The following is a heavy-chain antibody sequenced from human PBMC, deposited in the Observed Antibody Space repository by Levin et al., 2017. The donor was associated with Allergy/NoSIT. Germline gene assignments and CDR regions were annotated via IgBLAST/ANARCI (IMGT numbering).Heavy chain of an antibody. CDR2: ISSSSSTI. CDR3: ARDGAGTDY. D-gene: IGHD6-13*01. V-gene: IGHV3-48*01. J-gene: IGHJ4*02. CDR1: GFTFSSYS. Sequence: GESLKISCAASGFTFSSYSMNWVRQAPGKGLEWVSYISSSSSTIYYADSVKGRFTISRDNAKNSLYLQMNSLRAEDTAVYYCARDGAGTDYWGQGTLVTVSS.